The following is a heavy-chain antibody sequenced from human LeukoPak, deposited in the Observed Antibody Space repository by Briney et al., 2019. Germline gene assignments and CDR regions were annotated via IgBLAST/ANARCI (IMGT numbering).Heavy chain of an antibody. Sequence: GGSLRLSCAASGFSSSTYAIHWVRQAPGRGLEYVSAISTDGSRTYYGNSVQGRFTISRDNSKNSVYLQMDSLRGEDMAAYYCARGVAITWTGSYSSGWNDALDIWGQGTMVTVS. CDR1: GFSSSTYA. V-gene: IGHV3-64*01. D-gene: IGHD6-19*01. J-gene: IGHJ3*02. CDR3: ARGVAITWTGSYSSGWNDALDI. CDR2: ISTDGSRT.